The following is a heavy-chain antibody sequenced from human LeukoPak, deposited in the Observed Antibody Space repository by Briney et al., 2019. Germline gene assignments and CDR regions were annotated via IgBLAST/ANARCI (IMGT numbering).Heavy chain of an antibody. V-gene: IGHV4-59*01. J-gene: IGHJ3*02. CDR1: GGSISSYY. Sequence: SQTLSLTCTVSGGSISSYYWSWIRQPPGKGLEWIGYIYYSGSTNYNPSLKSRVTISVDTSKNQFSLKLSSVTAADTAVYYCAGGSGSYSAFDIWGQGTMVTVSS. D-gene: IGHD1-26*01. CDR2: IYYSGST. CDR3: AGGSGSYSAFDI.